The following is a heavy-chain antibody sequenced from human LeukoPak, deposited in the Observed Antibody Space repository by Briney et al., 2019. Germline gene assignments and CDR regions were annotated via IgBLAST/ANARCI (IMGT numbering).Heavy chain of an antibody. Sequence: ASVKVSCKASGYTFTGYYMHWVRQAPGQGLEWMGWINPNSGGTNYAQKFQGRVTMTRDTSISTAYMELSRLRSDDTAVYYCASRGTTYYYAPLDAFDIWGQGTTVTVSS. V-gene: IGHV1-2*02. CDR3: ASRGTTYYYAPLDAFDI. CDR2: INPNSGGT. CDR1: GYTFTGYY. J-gene: IGHJ3*02. D-gene: IGHD3-10*01.